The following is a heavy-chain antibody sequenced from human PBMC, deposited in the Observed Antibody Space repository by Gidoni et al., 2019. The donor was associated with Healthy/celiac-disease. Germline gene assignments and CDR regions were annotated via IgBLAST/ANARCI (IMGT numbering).Heavy chain of an antibody. D-gene: IGHD5-12*01. CDR2: ISYDGSNK. J-gene: IGHJ4*02. V-gene: IGHV3-30*04. CDR1: GSTFTRYA. Sequence: QVQLVESGGGVVQPGRSLRLSCAASGSTFTRYAMHWVRQAPGKGLEWVAVISYDGSNKYYADSVKGRFTISRDNSKNTLYLQMNSLRAEDTAVYYCARASGRDGYKSYYFDYWGQGTLVTVSS. CDR3: ARASGRDGYKSYYFDY.